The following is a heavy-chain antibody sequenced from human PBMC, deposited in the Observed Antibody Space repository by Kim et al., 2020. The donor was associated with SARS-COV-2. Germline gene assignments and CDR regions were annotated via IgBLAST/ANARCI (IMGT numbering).Heavy chain of an antibody. CDR3: ARVGGRDMAHCSSTSCPRYYYYGMDV. D-gene: IGHD2-2*01. CDR1: GGSISSYY. Sequence: SETLSLTCTVSGGSISSYYWSWIRQPAGKGLEWIGRIYTSGSTNYNPSLKSRVTMSVDTSKNQFSLKLSSVTAADTAVYYCARVGGRDMAHCSSTSCPRYYYYGMDVWGQGTTVTVSS. J-gene: IGHJ6*02. V-gene: IGHV4-4*07. CDR2: IYTSGST.